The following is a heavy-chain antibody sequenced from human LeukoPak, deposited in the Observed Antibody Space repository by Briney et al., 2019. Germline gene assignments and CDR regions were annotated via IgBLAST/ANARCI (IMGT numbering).Heavy chain of an antibody. CDR1: GGSISSGGYS. D-gene: IGHD2-2*01. V-gene: IGHV4-30-2*01. CDR3: ARGLHYQLLKRGRWFDP. CDR2: IYHSGST. Sequence: SETLSLTCAVSGGSISSGGYSWSWIRQPPGKGLEWIGYIYHSGSTNYNPSLKSRVTISVDTSKNQFSLKLSSVTAADTAVYYCARGLHYQLLKRGRWFDPWGQGTLVTVSS. J-gene: IGHJ5*02.